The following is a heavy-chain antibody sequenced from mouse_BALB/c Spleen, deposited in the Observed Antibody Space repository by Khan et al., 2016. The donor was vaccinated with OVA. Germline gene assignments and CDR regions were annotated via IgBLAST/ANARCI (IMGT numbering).Heavy chain of an antibody. CDR2: IDPTSGNT. V-gene: IGHV1-7*01. D-gene: IGHD2-5*01. CDR3: ASHCSTYTWFGY. J-gene: IGHJ3*01. CDR1: GYTFTNYW. Sequence: QVQLKQSGAELAKPGASVKMSCKASGYTFTNYWMHWIKQRPGQSLEWIGYIDPTSGNTEFNQKFKDKATLTADKSSNTAYMQLNSLTSEDSAVYVCASHCSTYTWFGYWGQGTLVTVSA.